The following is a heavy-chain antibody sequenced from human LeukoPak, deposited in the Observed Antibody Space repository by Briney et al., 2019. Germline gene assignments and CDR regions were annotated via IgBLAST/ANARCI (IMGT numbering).Heavy chain of an antibody. CDR2: IYHSGST. Sequence: PSGTLSLTCAVSGVSISSSNWWSWVRQPPGKGLEWIGEIYHSGSTNYNPSLKSRVTISVDKSKNQFSLKLSSVTAADTAVYYCARGYSSGWYFGAVGNWFDPWGQGTLVTVSS. V-gene: IGHV4-4*02. CDR1: GVSISSSNW. D-gene: IGHD6-19*01. J-gene: IGHJ5*02. CDR3: ARGYSSGWYFGAVGNWFDP.